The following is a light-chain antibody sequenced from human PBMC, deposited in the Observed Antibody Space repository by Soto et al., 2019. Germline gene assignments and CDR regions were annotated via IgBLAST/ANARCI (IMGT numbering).Light chain of an antibody. CDR2: EVS. CDR1: SSDVGGYNY. CDR3: TSYTTSSTHWV. V-gene: IGLV2-14*01. Sequence: QSVLTQPASVSGSPGQSITISCTGTSSDVGGYNYVSWYQQHSDKAPKLMIYEVSNRPSGVSNRFSGSKSGNTASLTISGLQAEDEADYYCTSYTTSSTHWVFGGGTQLTVL. J-gene: IGLJ3*02.